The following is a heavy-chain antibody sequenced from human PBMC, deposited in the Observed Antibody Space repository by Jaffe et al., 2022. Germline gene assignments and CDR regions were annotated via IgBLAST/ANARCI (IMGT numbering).Heavy chain of an antibody. J-gene: IGHJ4*02. CDR3: AGTPPQGSNYFDY. CDR2: ISTSGST. Sequence: QVQLQESGPGLVKPSQTLSLACTVSGGSISSGTYYWNWIRQPAGKGLEWIGRISTSGSTNYNPSLKSRVTISLDTSKNQFSVMLTSVTAADTAVYYCAGTPPQGSNYFDYWGQGTLVTVSS. CDR1: GGSISSGTYY. D-gene: IGHD1-1*01. V-gene: IGHV4-61*02.